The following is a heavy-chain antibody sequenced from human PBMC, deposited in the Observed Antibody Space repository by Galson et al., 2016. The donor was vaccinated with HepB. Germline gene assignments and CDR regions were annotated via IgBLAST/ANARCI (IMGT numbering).Heavy chain of an antibody. CDR3: ARASIIPGARMIFDP. Sequence: SETLSLTCAVSGASISDSNWWTWVRQVPEKGLEWIGEIYHTGTSNNNPFLSSRFTLSVDKSRNEFSLNVTPVTASDTAVYYCARASIIPGARMIFDPWGQGTLVTVSS. CDR1: GASISDSNW. CDR2: IYHTGTS. V-gene: IGHV4-4*02. J-gene: IGHJ5*02. D-gene: IGHD2-2*01.